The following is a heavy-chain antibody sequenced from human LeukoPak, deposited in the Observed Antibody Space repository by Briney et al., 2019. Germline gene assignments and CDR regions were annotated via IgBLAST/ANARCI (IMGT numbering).Heavy chain of an antibody. V-gene: IGHV3-23*01. J-gene: IGHJ6*02. CDR3: AQTRGPEGSSYYIMDV. D-gene: IGHD2/OR15-2a*01. CDR1: GFTFSNHA. Sequence: AGGSLRLSCAASGFTFSNHAMTWVRQTPGKGLQWVSGISGSGGITYYADSVKGRFTISRDNSKNTLYLQINSLRAEDTAVYYCAQTRGPEGSSYYIMDVWGQGTTVTVSS. CDR2: ISGSGGIT.